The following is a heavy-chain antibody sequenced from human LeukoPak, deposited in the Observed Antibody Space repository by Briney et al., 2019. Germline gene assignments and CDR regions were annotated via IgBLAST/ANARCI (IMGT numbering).Heavy chain of an antibody. CDR2: ITSSGGDI. V-gene: IGHV3-11*01. Sequence: GGSLRLSCAASGFTFSDYYMSWIRQAPGKGLEWVAYITSSGGDIYYADSVKGRFTISRDNAKNALFLRMSSLRVEDTATYYCASDIVATSGDFWGRGTLVSVSS. J-gene: IGHJ4*02. CDR1: GFTFSDYY. D-gene: IGHD5-12*01. CDR3: ASDIVATSGDF.